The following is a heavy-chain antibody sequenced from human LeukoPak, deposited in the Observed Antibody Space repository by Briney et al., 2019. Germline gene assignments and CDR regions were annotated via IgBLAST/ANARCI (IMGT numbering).Heavy chain of an antibody. CDR1: GYTFTSYD. V-gene: IGHV1-8*01. CDR2: MNPNSGNT. J-gene: IGHJ5*02. D-gene: IGHD3-9*01. Sequence: ASVKVSCKASGYTFTSYDINGVRQATGRGREWMGWMNPNSGNTGYAQKFQGRVTMTWNTSISTDYMELSSLRSEDTAVYYCARGYVLRYFGWYKWGIDWFDPWGQGTLVTVSS. CDR3: ARGYVLRYFGWYKWGIDWFDP.